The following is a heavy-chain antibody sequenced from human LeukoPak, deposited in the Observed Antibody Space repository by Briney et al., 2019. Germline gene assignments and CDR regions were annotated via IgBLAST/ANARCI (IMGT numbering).Heavy chain of an antibody. CDR3: ASYDSSGYYYFAFDI. V-gene: IGHV1-2*02. D-gene: IGHD3-22*01. J-gene: IGHJ3*02. CDR2: INPNSGDT. Sequence: ASVTVSCKASGYTFTGYYMHWVRQAPGQGLEWMGWINPNSGDTNYAQKFQGRVTMSRDTSISTAYMDLSRLRSEDSDVYYCASYDSSGYYYFAFDIWGQGTMVTVSS. CDR1: GYTFTGYY.